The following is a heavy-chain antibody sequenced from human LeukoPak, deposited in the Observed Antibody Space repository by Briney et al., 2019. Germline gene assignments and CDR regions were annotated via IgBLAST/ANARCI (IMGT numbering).Heavy chain of an antibody. CDR3: ARLVAGVSLLRYFDHDAFDI. Sequence: ASETLSLTCTVSGGSISSYYWSWIRQPPGKGLEWIGYIYYSGSTNYNPSLKSRVTISVDTSKNQFSLKLSSVTAADTAVYYCARLVAGVSLLRYFDHDAFDIWGQGTMVTVSS. CDR2: IYYSGST. J-gene: IGHJ3*02. D-gene: IGHD3-9*01. CDR1: GGSISSYY. V-gene: IGHV4-59*08.